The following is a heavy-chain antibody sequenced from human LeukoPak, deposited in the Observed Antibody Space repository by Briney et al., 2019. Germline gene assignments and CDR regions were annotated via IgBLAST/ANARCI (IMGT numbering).Heavy chain of an antibody. CDR2: ISCDGSNK. Sequence: GGSLRLSCAASGFTFSSYGMHWVRQAPGKGLEWVAVISCDGSNKYYADSVKGRFTISRDNSKNTLYLQMNSLRAEDTAVYYCASPSSTPGMDVWGQGTTVTVSS. CDR3: ASPSSTPGMDV. CDR1: GFTFSSYG. V-gene: IGHV3-30*03. D-gene: IGHD2-2*01. J-gene: IGHJ6*02.